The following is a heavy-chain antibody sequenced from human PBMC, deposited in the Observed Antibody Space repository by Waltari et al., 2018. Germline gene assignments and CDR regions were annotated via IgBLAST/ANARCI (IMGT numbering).Heavy chain of an antibody. CDR2: VHPSGST. V-gene: IGHV4-34*01. D-gene: IGHD2-15*01. CDR1: GGSFSGHY. CDR3: ARGQDSAKIHY. Sequence: QVQLHQWGAGLLKPSETLSLTCAIYGGSFSGHYKGWIRQPPGKGLEWIGEVHPSGSTDYTPSLKIRVPISVDTSKNQFSLNLSSVTAADTAIYYCARGQDSAKIHYWGQGTLVTVSS. J-gene: IGHJ4*02.